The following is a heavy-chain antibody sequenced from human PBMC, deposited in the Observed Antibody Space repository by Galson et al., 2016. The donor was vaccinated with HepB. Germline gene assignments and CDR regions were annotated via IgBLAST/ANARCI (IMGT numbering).Heavy chain of an antibody. V-gene: IGHV1-46*01. CDR3: AREAANMVRGVILRRDFDY. CDR2: INPSSVRT. J-gene: IGHJ4*02. CDR1: GYTFTSHY. D-gene: IGHD3-10*01. Sequence: SVKVSCKASGYTFTSHYVHWVRQAPGQGLEWMGMINPSSVRTTYAQKFQGRVTMTGDTSTSTVYVELSSLRSEDTAVYYCAREAANMVRGVILRRDFDYWGQGTLVTVSS.